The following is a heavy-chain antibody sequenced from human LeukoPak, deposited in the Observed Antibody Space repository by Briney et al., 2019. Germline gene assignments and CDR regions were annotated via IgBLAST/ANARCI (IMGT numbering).Heavy chain of an antibody. V-gene: IGHV3-23*01. J-gene: IGHJ5*02. Sequence: PGGSLRLPCAASGFTFSSYAMSWVRQAPGRGLEWVSAISGSGGSTYYADSVKGRFTISRDNSKNTLYLQMNSLRAEDTAVYYCAKGSHITIFGVVTPFDPWGQGTLVTVSS. CDR1: GFTFSSYA. CDR2: ISGSGGST. CDR3: AKGSHITIFGVVTPFDP. D-gene: IGHD3-3*01.